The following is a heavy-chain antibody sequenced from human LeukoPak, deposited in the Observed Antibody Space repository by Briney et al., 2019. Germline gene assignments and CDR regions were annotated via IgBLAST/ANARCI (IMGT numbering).Heavy chain of an antibody. CDR3: ARGPPITMIVVVIKLNY. Sequence: ASLKVSCKASGYSFTDYYIHWVRQAPGQGLELMGWITPNSGGTNYAQKFQGRVTMTRDTSITTAYMELSRLRSDDTAVYYCARGPPITMIVVVIKLNYWGQGTLVTVSS. CDR2: ITPNSGGT. CDR1: GYSFTDYY. V-gene: IGHV1-2*02. D-gene: IGHD3-22*01. J-gene: IGHJ4*02.